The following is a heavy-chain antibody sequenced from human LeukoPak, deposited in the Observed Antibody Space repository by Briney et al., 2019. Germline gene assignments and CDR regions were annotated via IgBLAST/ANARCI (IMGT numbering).Heavy chain of an antibody. Sequence: GGSLRLSCAASGFTVSSNYMSWVRQAPGKGLEWVSVIYSGGSTYYADSVKGRFTISRDNSKNTLYLQMNSLRAEDTAVYYCAREVQTIFGVGLNNWFDPWGQGTLVTVSS. CDR1: GFTVSSNY. J-gene: IGHJ5*02. D-gene: IGHD3-3*01. CDR2: IYSGGST. CDR3: AREVQTIFGVGLNNWFDP. V-gene: IGHV3-66*01.